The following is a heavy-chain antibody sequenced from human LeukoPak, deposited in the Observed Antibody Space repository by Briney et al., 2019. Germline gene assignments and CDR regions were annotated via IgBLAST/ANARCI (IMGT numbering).Heavy chain of an antibody. J-gene: IGHJ4*02. V-gene: IGHV4-59*08. CDR1: GGSINSYY. CDR2: IYYSGST. CDR3: ARHRPGPYDY. Sequence: SETLSLTCTVSGGSINSYYWSWLRQPPGKRLEWIGYIYYSGSTNYNPSLKSRVTISVDTSKKQFSLQLSSVTAADTAVYYCARHRPGPYDYWGQGTLVTVSS.